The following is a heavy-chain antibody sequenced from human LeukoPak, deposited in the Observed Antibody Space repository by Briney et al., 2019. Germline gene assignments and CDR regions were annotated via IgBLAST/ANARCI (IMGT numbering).Heavy chain of an antibody. J-gene: IGHJ4*02. V-gene: IGHV4-34*01. CDR2: INHSGST. CDR3: ARHYSMTTVTSSFDY. D-gene: IGHD4-17*01. CDR1: GGSFSGYY. Sequence: PSETLSLTCAVYGGSFSGYYWSWIRQPPGKGLEWIGEINHSGSTNYNPSLKSRVTISVDTSKNQFSLKLSSVTAADTAVYYCARHYSMTTVTSSFDYWGQGTLVTVSS.